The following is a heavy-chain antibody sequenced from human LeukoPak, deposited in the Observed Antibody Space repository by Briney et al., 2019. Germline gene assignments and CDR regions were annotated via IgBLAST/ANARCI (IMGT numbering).Heavy chain of an antibody. Sequence: SETLSLTCTVSGYSISSGYYWGWIRQPPGKGLEWIGSIYHSGSTYYNPSLKSRVTISVDTSKNQFSLKLSSVTAAETAVYFCARGQRPLRPLDAFDIWGQGTMVTVSS. CDR3: ARGQRPLRPLDAFDI. D-gene: IGHD4-17*01. V-gene: IGHV4-38-2*02. J-gene: IGHJ3*02. CDR2: IYHSGST. CDR1: GYSISSGYY.